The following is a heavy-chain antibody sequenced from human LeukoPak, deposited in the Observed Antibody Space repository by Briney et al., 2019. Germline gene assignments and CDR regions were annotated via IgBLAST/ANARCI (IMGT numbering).Heavy chain of an antibody. CDR1: GYTFTSYA. D-gene: IGHD4-17*01. J-gene: IGHJ4*02. CDR2: INTNTGNP. Sequence: ASVKVSCKASGYTFTSYAMNWVRQAPGQGLEWMGWINTNTGNPTYAQGFAGRFVFSLDTSASTAYLQISSLKAEDTAVYYCAREWEYGTELNDYGDYEDYWGQGTLVTVSS. V-gene: IGHV7-4-1*02. CDR3: AREWEYGTELNDYGDYEDY.